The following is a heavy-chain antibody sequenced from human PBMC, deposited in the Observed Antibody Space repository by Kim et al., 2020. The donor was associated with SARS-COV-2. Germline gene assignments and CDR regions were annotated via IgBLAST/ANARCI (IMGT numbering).Heavy chain of an antibody. Sequence: SETLSLTCTVSGGSVSTTTYYWGWIRQSPGKGLEWIGTNSYIGTTYYNPSLKSRVTISIDTSKNQFSLRLNSVTAADTAVYYCAAPIADRANWFDPWGQG. CDR3: AAPIADRANWFDP. CDR1: GGSVSTTTYY. J-gene: IGHJ5*02. CDR2: NSYIGTT. V-gene: IGHV4-39*01. D-gene: IGHD6-6*01.